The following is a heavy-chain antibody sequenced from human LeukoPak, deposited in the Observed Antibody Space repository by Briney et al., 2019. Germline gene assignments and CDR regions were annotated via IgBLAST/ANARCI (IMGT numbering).Heavy chain of an antibody. Sequence: GGSLRLSCAASGFTFSSYDMHWVRQAAGKGLEWVSAIGTAGDTYYPGSVKGRFTISRENAKNSLYLQMNSLRAGDTAVYYCARVGRDDAFDIWGQGTMVTVSS. CDR2: IGTAGDT. V-gene: IGHV3-13*01. J-gene: IGHJ3*02. CDR1: GFTFSSYD. CDR3: ARVGRDDAFDI.